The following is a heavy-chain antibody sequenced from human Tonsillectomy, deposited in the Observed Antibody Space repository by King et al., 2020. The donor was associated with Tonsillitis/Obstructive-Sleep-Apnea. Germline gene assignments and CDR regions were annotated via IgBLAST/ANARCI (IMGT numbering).Heavy chain of an antibody. J-gene: IGHJ6*03. D-gene: IGHD1-1*01. V-gene: IGHV3-48*02. CDR1: GFTFSSYT. CDR3: ASDGTTGYHYYYMDV. Sequence: VQLVESGGGLVQPGGSLRLSCAASGFTFSSYTMNWVRQAPGKGLEWVSYIGSTSSTIYYADSVKGRFTISRDNAKNSLYLQMNSLRDEDTAVYYCASDGTTGYHYYYMDVWGKGTTVTVSS. CDR2: IGSTSSTI.